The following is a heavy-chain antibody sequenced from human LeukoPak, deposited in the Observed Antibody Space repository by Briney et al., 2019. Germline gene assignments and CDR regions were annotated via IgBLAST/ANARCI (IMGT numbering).Heavy chain of an antibody. D-gene: IGHD3-22*01. Sequence: GGSLRLSCAASGFTFSSYAMHWVRQAPGQGLEWMAVISYDGSNKYYADSVKGRFTISRDNSKNTLYMQMNSLRAEDTAVYYCAREEGRYDSSGSFDYWGQGTLVTVSS. J-gene: IGHJ4*02. V-gene: IGHV3-30-3*01. CDR3: AREEGRYDSSGSFDY. CDR1: GFTFSSYA. CDR2: ISYDGSNK.